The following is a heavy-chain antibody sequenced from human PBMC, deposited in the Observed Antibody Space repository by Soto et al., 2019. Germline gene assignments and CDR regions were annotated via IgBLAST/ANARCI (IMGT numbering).Heavy chain of an antibody. Sequence: VQLLESGGGLVQPGGSLRLSCAASGFTFSSYAMSWVRQAPGKGLEWVSAISGSGGSTYYADSVKGRFTISRDNSKNTLYLQMNSLRAEDTAVYYCAKDRVDYSNYRGLGWFDPWGQGTLVTVSS. CDR2: ISGSGGST. CDR1: GFTFSSYA. V-gene: IGHV3-23*01. J-gene: IGHJ5*02. D-gene: IGHD4-4*01. CDR3: AKDRVDYSNYRGLGWFDP.